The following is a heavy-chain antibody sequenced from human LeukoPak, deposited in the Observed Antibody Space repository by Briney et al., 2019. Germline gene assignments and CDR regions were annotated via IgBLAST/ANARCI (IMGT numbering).Heavy chain of an antibody. V-gene: IGHV4-39*07. J-gene: IGHJ5*02. CDR2: INHSGST. CDR1: DGSISSSSYY. CDR3: ARIRDYDILTGYYRLPFDP. D-gene: IGHD3-9*01. Sequence: SETLSLTCTVSDGSISSSSYYWSWIRQPPGKGLEWIGDINHSGSTNYNPSLKSRVTISVDTSKNQFSLKLSSVTAADTAVYYCARIRDYDILTGYYRLPFDPWGQGTLVTVSS.